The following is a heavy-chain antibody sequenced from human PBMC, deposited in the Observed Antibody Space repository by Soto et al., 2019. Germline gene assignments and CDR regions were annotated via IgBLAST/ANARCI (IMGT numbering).Heavy chain of an antibody. CDR1: GGTFSSYA. D-gene: IGHD3-10*01. J-gene: IGHJ5*02. Sequence: QVQLVQSGAEVKKPGSSVKVSCKASGGTFSSYAISWVRQAPGQGLEWMGGIIPIFGTANYAQKFQGRVTITADESTSTAYMELSSLRSEDTALYYCAGDHYYGSGSYLAWFDPWGQGTLVTVSS. V-gene: IGHV1-69*12. CDR2: IIPIFGTA. CDR3: AGDHYYGSGSYLAWFDP.